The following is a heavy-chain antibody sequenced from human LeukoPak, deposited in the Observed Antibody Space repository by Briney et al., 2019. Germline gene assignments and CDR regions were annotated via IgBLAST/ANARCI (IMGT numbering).Heavy chain of an antibody. Sequence: PSETLSLTCTVSGVSISSYYWTWIRQPPGEGLEWIGYIYYSGSTNYNPSLKSRVTISVDTSKNQFSLKLSSVTAADTAVYYCARSAGAKDDILTGYSYFDYWGQGTLVTVSS. CDR2: IYYSGST. V-gene: IGHV4-59*12. D-gene: IGHD3-9*01. J-gene: IGHJ4*02. CDR1: GVSISSYY. CDR3: ARSAGAKDDILTGYSYFDY.